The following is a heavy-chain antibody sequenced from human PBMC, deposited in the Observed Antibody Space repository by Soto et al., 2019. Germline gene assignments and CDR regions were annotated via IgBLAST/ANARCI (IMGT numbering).Heavy chain of an antibody. D-gene: IGHD2-15*01. V-gene: IGHV3-74*01. CDR3: ARGDCVGGPCYSLAGSFYYCMDV. Sequence: EVQLGESGGGLVQPGGSLRLSCAASGFTFSNYWMYWVRQALGKGLVWVSRINSDGSVSSYADSVKGRLTISRDNVKNTLYLQMDSLRAEDTAVYYCARGDCVGGPCYSLAGSFYYCMDVWGKGTTVTVFS. J-gene: IGHJ6*03. CDR2: INSDGSVS. CDR1: GFTFSNYW.